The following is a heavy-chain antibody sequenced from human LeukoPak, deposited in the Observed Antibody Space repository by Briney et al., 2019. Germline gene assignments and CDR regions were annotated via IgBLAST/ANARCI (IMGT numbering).Heavy chain of an antibody. V-gene: IGHV4-30-2*01. CDR1: GGSISSGGYY. CDR3: ARDLGRYEPQDY. D-gene: IGHD7-27*01. CDR2: IYHSGST. Sequence: SETLSLTCTVSGGSISSGGYYWNWIRQPPGQGLEWIGYIYHSGSTYYNPSLKSRDTISVDRSKNQFSLKLSSVTAADTAVYYCARDLGRYEPQDYWGQGTLVTVSS. J-gene: IGHJ4*02.